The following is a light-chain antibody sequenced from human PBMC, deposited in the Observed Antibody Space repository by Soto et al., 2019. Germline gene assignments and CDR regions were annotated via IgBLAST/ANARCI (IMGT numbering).Light chain of an antibody. CDR3: AAWDDSLTGVV. CDR1: SSNIGSYT. J-gene: IGLJ2*01. V-gene: IGLV1-44*01. CDR2: IND. Sequence: QSVLTQPPSASGTPGQRVTSSCSGSSSNIGSYTVNWYQQLPGAAPKLLIYINDQRPSGVPDRFSGSKSGTSASLAISGLQSEDEADYYCAAWDDSLTGVVFGGGTKLTVL.